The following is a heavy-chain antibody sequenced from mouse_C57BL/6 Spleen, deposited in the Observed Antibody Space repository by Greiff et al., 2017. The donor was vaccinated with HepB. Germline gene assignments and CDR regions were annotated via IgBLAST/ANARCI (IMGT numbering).Heavy chain of an antibody. CDR3: AGSDYGSSLPFDY. J-gene: IGHJ2*01. CDR1: GYTFTSYW. V-gene: IGHV1-52*01. D-gene: IGHD1-1*01. CDR2: IDPSDSET. Sequence: VQLQQPGAELVRPGSSVKLSCKASGYTFTSYWMHWVKQRPIQGLEWIGNIDPSDSETHYNQKFKDKATLTVDKSSSTAYMQLSSLTSEDSAVYYCAGSDYGSSLPFDYWGQGTTLTVSS.